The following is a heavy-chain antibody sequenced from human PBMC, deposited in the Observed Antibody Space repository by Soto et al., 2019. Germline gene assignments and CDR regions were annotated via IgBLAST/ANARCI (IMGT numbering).Heavy chain of an antibody. D-gene: IGHD3-10*01. V-gene: IGHV3-21*01. CDR2: ISSSSSYI. Sequence: EVQLVESGGGLVKPGGSLSLSCAASGLTFSSYRMNWVRQAPGKGLEWVSSISSSSSYIYYADSVKGRFTISRDNAKNSLYLQMNSMRAEDTAVYYCARGAGYGSVYGALDYWGQGTLVTVSS. CDR1: GLTFSSYR. J-gene: IGHJ4*02. CDR3: ARGAGYGSVYGALDY.